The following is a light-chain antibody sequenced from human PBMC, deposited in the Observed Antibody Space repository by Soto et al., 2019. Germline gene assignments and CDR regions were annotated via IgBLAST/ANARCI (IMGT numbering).Light chain of an antibody. CDR2: CAS. J-gene: IGKJ1*01. CDR3: QQYNYWPPWT. V-gene: IGKV3-15*01. CDR1: QSVSSN. Sequence: EIVMTQSPATLSVSPGERATLSCRASQSVSSNLAWYPQKHGQAPRILISCASTRATGIPARFSGSGSGTEFTLTISSLQSEDFAVYYCQQYNYWPPWTFGHGTKVEIK.